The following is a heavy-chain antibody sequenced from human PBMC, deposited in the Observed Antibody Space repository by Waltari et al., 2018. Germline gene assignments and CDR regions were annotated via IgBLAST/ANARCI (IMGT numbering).Heavy chain of an antibody. J-gene: IGHJ5*02. CDR3: ARDRGYYESGLNWFDP. D-gene: IGHD3-22*01. CDR2: INNDGSSI. V-gene: IGHV3-74*01. Sequence: EVQLVESGGDLVQPGGSLRLSCVVSGFTFRNYWMHWVRQAPGKGLVWVSYINNDGSSITYADSVRGRFTISRDNAKNTLYLQMNSLRAEDTAVYYCARDRGYYESGLNWFDPWGQGTLVTVSS. CDR1: GFTFRNYW.